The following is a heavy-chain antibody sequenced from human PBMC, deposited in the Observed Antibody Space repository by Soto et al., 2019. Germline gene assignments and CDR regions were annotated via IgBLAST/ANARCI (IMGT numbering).Heavy chain of an antibody. V-gene: IGHV4-34*01. J-gene: IGHJ6*02. D-gene: IGHD6-13*01. Sequence: SETLSLTCAVYGGSFIGYYWSWMRQPPGKGLEWIGEINHSGSTNYNPSLKGRVTISVDTSKNQFSLKLSSVTAADTAVYYCARSGSSWYRAGGMDVWGQGTTVTVSS. CDR2: INHSGST. CDR1: GGSFIGYY. CDR3: ARSGSSWYRAGGMDV.